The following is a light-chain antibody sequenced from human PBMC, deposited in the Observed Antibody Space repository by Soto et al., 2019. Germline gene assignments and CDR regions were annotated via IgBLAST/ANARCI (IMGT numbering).Light chain of an antibody. CDR2: DDS. Sequence: SYELTQPASVSVAPGQTASITCEGTNIGSKSVHWYQQKAGQAPMVVVFDDSDRPSGIPERFSGSNSGNTATLTITRVEVGDEADYYCQVWDTTNDHPIFGGGTKLTVL. CDR1: NIGSKS. V-gene: IGLV3-21*02. CDR3: QVWDTTNDHPI. J-gene: IGLJ2*01.